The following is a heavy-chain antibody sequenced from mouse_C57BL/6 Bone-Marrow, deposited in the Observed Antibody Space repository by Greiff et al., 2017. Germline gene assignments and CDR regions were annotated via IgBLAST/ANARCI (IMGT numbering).Heavy chain of an antibody. CDR2: IDPENGDT. CDR1: GFHIQDDY. J-gene: IGHJ4*01. D-gene: IGHD1-1*01. V-gene: IGHV14-4*01. CDR3: TTHYYGSSYYAMDY. Sequence: EVQLQQSGAELVRPGASVTLSCTASGFHIQDDYMHWVKQRPEQGLEWIGWIDPENGDTEYASKFQGKATITADTSSNTAYLQLSSLTSEDTAVYYCTTHYYGSSYYAMDYWGQGTSVTVSS.